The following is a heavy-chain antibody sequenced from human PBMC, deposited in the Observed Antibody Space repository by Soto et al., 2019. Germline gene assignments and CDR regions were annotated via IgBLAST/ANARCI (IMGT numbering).Heavy chain of an antibody. D-gene: IGHD2-8*01. V-gene: IGHV3-23*01. CDR3: SRDFSLKWVY. Sequence: GGSLRLSCAASGFTFSNYAMNWVRQAPGEGLEWVSGITNSGSGIYYADSVKGRFIITRDNSRNILYLQMHSLRAEDTAVYFCSRDFSLKWVYWGQGALVTVSS. CDR1: GFTFSNYA. CDR2: ITNSGSGI. J-gene: IGHJ4*02.